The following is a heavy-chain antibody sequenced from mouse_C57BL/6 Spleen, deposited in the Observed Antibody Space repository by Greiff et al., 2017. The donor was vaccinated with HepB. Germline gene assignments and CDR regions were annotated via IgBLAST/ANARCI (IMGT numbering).Heavy chain of an antibody. V-gene: IGHV5-6*01. Sequence: EVQLVESGGDLVKPGGSLKLSCAASGFTFSSYGMSWVRQTPDKRLEWVATISSGGSYPYYPDSVKGRFTISRDNAKNTPYLQMSSLKSEDTAMYYCARPKKLSYLDYWGHGTPLTLSS. D-gene: IGHD1-3*01. CDR3: ARPKKLSYLDY. CDR1: GFTFSSYG. CDR2: ISSGGSYP. J-gene: IGHJ2*01.